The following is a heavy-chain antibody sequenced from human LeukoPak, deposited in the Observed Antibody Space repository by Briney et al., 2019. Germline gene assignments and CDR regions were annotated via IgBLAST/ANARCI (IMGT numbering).Heavy chain of an antibody. CDR1: GGSISSSTYY. Sequence: PSETLSLTCIISGGSISSSTYYWGWIRQSPGKGLEWIGTIYYNGNTYYNPSLQSRVTISVDTSKNQFSLKLSSVTAADTAVYYCANSIDFDYGDYYFDYWGQGALVTISS. CDR3: ANSIDFDYGDYYFDY. V-gene: IGHV4-39*07. D-gene: IGHD4-17*01. J-gene: IGHJ4*02. CDR2: IYYNGNT.